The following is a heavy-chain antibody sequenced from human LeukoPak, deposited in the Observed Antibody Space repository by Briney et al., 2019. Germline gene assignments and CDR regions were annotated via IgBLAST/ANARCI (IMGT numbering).Heavy chain of an antibody. CDR1: GGSFTTHY. CDR3: ASDSISMNAFDA. D-gene: IGHD3-22*01. J-gene: IGHJ3*01. V-gene: IGHV4-59*11. Sequence: SETLSLTCTISGGSFTTHYWSWIRQPPGKGLEWIGYISYIGSTNYNPSLKSRVTISIDTSKNEVSLMLTSVTAADTAVYYCASDSISMNAFDAWGQGTMVTVSS. CDR2: ISYIGST.